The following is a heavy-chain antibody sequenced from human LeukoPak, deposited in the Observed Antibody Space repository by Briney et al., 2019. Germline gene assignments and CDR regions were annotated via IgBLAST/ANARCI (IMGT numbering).Heavy chain of an antibody. CDR2: IRAYNGNT. V-gene: IGHV1-18*01. J-gene: IGHJ3*02. CDR1: GYTFPTYG. D-gene: IGHD3-22*01. CDR3: ARDSKVFDYYDSSGYLATFDI. Sequence: GASVKVCCKASGYTFPTYGISWVRQAPGHGLECIGWIRAYNGNTNYAQKLQGRVTMTTDTSTSTAYMELRSLRSDDTAVYYCARDSKVFDYYDSSGYLATFDIWGQGTMVTVSS.